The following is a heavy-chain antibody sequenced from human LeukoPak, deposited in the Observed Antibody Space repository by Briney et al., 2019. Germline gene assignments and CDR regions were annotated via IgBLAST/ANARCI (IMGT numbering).Heavy chain of an antibody. CDR3: ARDHCSGGSCYHYYYYYGMDV. J-gene: IGHJ6*02. CDR2: ISAYNGNT. Sequence: GPVKVSCKASGYTFTSYGISWVRQAPGQGLEWMGWISAYNGNTNYAQKLQGRVTMTTDTSTSTAYMELRSLRSDDTAVYYCARDHCSGGSCYHYYYYYGMDVWGQGTTVTVSS. CDR1: GYTFTSYG. V-gene: IGHV1-18*01. D-gene: IGHD2-15*01.